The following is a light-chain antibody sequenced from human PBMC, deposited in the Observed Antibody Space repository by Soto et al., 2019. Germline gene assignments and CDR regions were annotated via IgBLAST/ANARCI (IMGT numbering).Light chain of an antibody. CDR3: QQLNAYPLT. J-gene: IGKJ5*01. CDR1: QGISSY. V-gene: IGKV1-9*01. CDR2: GAS. Sequence: DLQLTQSPSFLSASVGDRDTITCRASQGISSYLAWFQQKPGRAPNLLIYGASTLQSGVPSRFSGSGSGTDFTLTISDLQPEDFATYYCQQLNAYPLTFGQGTRLEI.